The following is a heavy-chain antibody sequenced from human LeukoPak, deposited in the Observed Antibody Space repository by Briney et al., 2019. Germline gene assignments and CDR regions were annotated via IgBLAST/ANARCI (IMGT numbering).Heavy chain of an antibody. D-gene: IGHD3-22*01. V-gene: IGHV4-4*07. J-gene: IGHJ4*02. CDR3: AGGPTYYYASSGLYAFDY. CDR1: GGSISCYY. CDR2: IYTSGST. Sequence: SETLSLTWTVSGGSISCYYWSWVRQPAGEGLEWVGRIYTSGSTNYNPSLKSRVTMSVDTSKNQFSLKLSSVTAADTPVYYWAGGPTYYYASSGLYAFDYWGQGTLVTVSS.